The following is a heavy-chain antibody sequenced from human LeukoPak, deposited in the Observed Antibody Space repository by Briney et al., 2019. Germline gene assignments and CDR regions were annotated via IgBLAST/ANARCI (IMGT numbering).Heavy chain of an antibody. D-gene: IGHD3-10*01. CDR2: IYYSGST. CDR1: GGSISSYY. J-gene: IGHJ5*02. CDR3: ARGRVVRGHNWFDP. V-gene: IGHV4-59*12. Sequence: SETLSLTCTVSGGSISSYYWSWIRQPPGKGLEWIGYIYYSGSTNYNPSLKSRVTISVDTSKNQFSLKLSSVTAADTAVYYCARGRVVRGHNWFDPWGQGTLVTVSS.